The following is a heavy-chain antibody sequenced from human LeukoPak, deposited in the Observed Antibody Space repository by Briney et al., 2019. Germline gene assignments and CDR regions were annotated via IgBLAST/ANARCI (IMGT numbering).Heavy chain of an antibody. CDR1: GFTFSGYG. CDR2: IRYDGSNK. CDR3: ARLYCDSSGYSYGAFDI. D-gene: IGHD3-22*01. Sequence: PGGSLTLSCAASGFTFSGYGMHWVRPAPGKRLEWVAFIRYDGSNKYYADSVKGRFTISRDYSKNTLYLQLNRLRGEDTAVYYCARLYCDSSGYSYGAFDIWGQGTMVTVSS. J-gene: IGHJ3*02. V-gene: IGHV3-30*02.